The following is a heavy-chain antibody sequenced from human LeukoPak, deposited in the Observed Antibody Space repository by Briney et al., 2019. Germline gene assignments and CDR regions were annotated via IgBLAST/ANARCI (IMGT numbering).Heavy chain of an antibody. CDR1: GGSFSGYY. CDR3: ARAPYNWNYRFDP. D-gene: IGHD1-7*01. J-gene: IGHJ5*02. V-gene: IGHV4-34*01. CDR2: INHSGST. Sequence: SETLSLTCAVYGGSFSGYYWSWIRQPPGKGLEWIGEINHSGSTNYNPSPKSRVTISVDTSKNQFSLKLSSVTAADTAVYYCARAPYNWNYRFDPWGQGTLVTVSS.